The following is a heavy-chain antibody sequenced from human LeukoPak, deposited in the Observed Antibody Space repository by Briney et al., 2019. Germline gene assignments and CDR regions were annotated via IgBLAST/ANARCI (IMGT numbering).Heavy chain of an antibody. V-gene: IGHV4-39*01. J-gene: IGHJ5*02. CDR3: ARHVSKAYYGSRFSPRRFDP. Sequence: SGTLSLTCTVSGGSISSSSYYWGWIRQPPGKGLEWIGSIYYSGSTYYNPSLKSRVTISVDTSKNQFSLKLSSVTAADTAVYYCARHVSKAYYGSRFSPRRFDPWGQGTLVTVSS. D-gene: IGHD3-10*01. CDR1: GGSISSSSYY. CDR2: IYYSGST.